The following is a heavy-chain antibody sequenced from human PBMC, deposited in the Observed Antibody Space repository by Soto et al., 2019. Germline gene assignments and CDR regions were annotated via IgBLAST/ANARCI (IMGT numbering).Heavy chain of an antibody. CDR2: ISGSGGST. Sequence: GGSLRLSCAASGFTFSSYAMSWVRQAPGKGLEWVSAISGSGGSTYYADSVKGRFTISRDISKNTLYLQMNSLRAEDTAVYYCAKDSITICGVVGGNWFDPWGQGTLVTVSS. J-gene: IGHJ5*02. V-gene: IGHV3-23*01. CDR1: GFTFSSYA. CDR3: AKDSITICGVVGGNWFDP. D-gene: IGHD3-3*01.